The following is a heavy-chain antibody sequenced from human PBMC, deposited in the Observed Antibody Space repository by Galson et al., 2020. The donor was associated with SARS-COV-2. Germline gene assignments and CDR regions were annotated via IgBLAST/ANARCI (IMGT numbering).Heavy chain of an antibody. CDR3: AKEGIDCSSTSCYEGWVYYYYGMDV. D-gene: IGHD2-2*01. Sequence: GESLKISCAASGFTFSSYGMHWVRQAPGKGLEWVAVISYDGSNKYYADSVKGRFTISRDNSNNTLYLQMNSLRAEDTAVYYCAKEGIDCSSTSCYEGWVYYYYGMDVWGQGTTVTVSS. CDR2: ISYDGSNK. J-gene: IGHJ6*02. V-gene: IGHV3-30*18. CDR1: GFTFSSYG.